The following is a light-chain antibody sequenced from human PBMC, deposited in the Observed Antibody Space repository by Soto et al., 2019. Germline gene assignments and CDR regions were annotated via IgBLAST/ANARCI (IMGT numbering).Light chain of an antibody. CDR3: QQYLHTPRT. CDR1: QSVLYSLNNKNY. CDR2: WAS. Sequence: DAVMTQSPDSLAVSLGERATINCRSSQSVLYSLNNKNYLAWYQQKPGQPPKLLIYWASTRESGVPDRFSGRGSGTDFTLTISSLQAEDVAVYFCQQYLHTPRTFGQGTKVEIK. V-gene: IGKV4-1*01. J-gene: IGKJ1*01.